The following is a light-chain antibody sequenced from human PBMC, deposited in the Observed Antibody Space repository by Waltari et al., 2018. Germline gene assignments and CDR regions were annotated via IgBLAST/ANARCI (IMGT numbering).Light chain of an antibody. Sequence: SYVLTQPPSVSVAPGETARITCGGDNIGSYSVHWYQQKPGQAPVLVTRYDSDRPSGLPERFAGSNSANTAPLTISRVEAGDEANYYCQVCHAALDPGVFGTGTEVTV. CDR2: YDS. CDR3: QVCHAALDPGV. J-gene: IGLJ1*01. V-gene: IGLV3-21*04. CDR1: NIGSYS.